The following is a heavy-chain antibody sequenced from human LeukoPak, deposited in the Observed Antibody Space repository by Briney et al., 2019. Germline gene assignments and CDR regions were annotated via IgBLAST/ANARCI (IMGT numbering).Heavy chain of an antibody. V-gene: IGHV3-23*01. CDR2: ISGSGGNT. D-gene: IGHD2-2*01. J-gene: IGHJ5*02. CDR3: AKVTSWSFT. CDR1: GFTYSSHA. Sequence: GGSLRLSCAASGFTYSSHAMSWARQAPGKGLEWVSVISGSGGNTYYADSVKGRFTISRDNSKDTLFLQMNSLRAEDTAVYYCAKVTSWSFTWGQGTLVAVSS.